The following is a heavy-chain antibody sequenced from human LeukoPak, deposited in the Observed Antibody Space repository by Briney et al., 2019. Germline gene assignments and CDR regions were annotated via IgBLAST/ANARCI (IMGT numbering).Heavy chain of an antibody. CDR2: ISSSSSYI. J-gene: IGHJ6*02. Sequence: GGSLRLSCAASGFTFGSYSMNWVRQAPGKGLEWVSSISSSSSYIYYADSVKGRFTISRDNAKNSLCLQMNSLRAEDTAVYYCARESGDSSWPYYYYGMDVWGQGTTVTVSS. CDR3: ARESGDSSWPYYYYGMDV. D-gene: IGHD6-13*01. V-gene: IGHV3-21*01. CDR1: GFTFGSYS.